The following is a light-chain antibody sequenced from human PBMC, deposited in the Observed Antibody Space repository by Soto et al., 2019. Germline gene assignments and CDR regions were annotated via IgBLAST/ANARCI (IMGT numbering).Light chain of an antibody. V-gene: IGKV3-20*01. J-gene: IGKJ1*01. CDR1: QSVSSSY. Sequence: EIVLTQSPGTLSLSPGERATLSCRASQSVSSSYLAWYQQKPGQAPRLLIYGASSRATGFPDRFGGSGSGTDFTLTISRLEPEDFAVYYCQQYGSSGTFGQGTKVDIK. CDR2: GAS. CDR3: QQYGSSGT.